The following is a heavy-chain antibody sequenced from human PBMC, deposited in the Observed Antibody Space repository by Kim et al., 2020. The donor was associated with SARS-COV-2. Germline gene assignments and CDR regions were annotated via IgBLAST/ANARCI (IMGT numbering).Heavy chain of an antibody. V-gene: IGHV4-34*01. J-gene: IGHJ6*02. Sequence: SETLSLTCAVYGGSFSGYYWSWIRQPPGKGLEWIGEINHSGSTNYNPSLKSRVTISVDTSKNQFCLKLSSVTAADTAVYYCARGRAHPVYYYYYGMDVWGQGTTVTVSS. CDR1: GGSFSGYY. CDR3: ARGRAHPVYYYYYGMDV. CDR2: INHSGST.